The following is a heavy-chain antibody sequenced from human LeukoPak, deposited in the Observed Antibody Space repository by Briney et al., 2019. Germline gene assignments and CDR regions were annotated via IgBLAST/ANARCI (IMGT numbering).Heavy chain of an antibody. D-gene: IGHD5-12*01. CDR2: INPNSGGT. V-gene: IGHV1-2*02. CDR1: GYTFTGYY. Sequence: ASVKVPCKASGYTFTGYYMHWVRQAPGQGLEWMGWINPNSGGTNYAQKFQGRVTMTRDTSISTAYMELSRLRSDDTAVYYCARDRGIVANDAFVIWGQGTMVTVSS. J-gene: IGHJ3*02. CDR3: ARDRGIVANDAFVI.